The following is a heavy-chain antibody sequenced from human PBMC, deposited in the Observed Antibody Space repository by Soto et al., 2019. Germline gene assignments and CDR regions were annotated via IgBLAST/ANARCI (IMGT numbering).Heavy chain of an antibody. Sequence: QVQLVESGGGLVKPGGSLRLSCAASGFSFSDYYMSWIRQAPGKGLEWVSFISSSGSYTNYADSVKGRFTISRDNAKNSLYLQMNSLRAEDAAVYYCARSNGGNDAFDIWGQGTLLTVSS. D-gene: IGHD4-4*01. CDR2: ISSSGSYT. CDR3: ARSNGGNDAFDI. J-gene: IGHJ3*02. V-gene: IGHV3-11*06. CDR1: GFSFSDYY.